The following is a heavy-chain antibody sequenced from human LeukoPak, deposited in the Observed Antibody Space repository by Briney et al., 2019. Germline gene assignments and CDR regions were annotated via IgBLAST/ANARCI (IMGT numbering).Heavy chain of an antibody. CDR1: GFTFSGSA. CDR2: ISGSAGKT. CDR3: AKTVPGQQPTQFDY. J-gene: IGHJ4*02. Sequence: PGGSLRLSCAASGFTFSGSAMHWVRQASGKGLEWVSAISGSAGKTYYTDSVKGRFTISRVNSKSTLFLQMNGLRAEDTAVYYCAKTVPGQQPTQFDYWGQGTLVTVSS. V-gene: IGHV3-23*01. D-gene: IGHD6-13*01.